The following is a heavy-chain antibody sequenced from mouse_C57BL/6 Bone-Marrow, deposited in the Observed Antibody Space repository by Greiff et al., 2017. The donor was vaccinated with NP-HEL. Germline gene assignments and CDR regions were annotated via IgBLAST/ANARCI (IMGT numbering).Heavy chain of an antibody. J-gene: IGHJ4*01. CDR3: ARDLRSEGDY. V-gene: IGHV1-63*01. CDR2: IYPGDGDT. CDR1: GYTFTNYW. D-gene: IGHD1-1*01. Sequence: QVQLQQSGAELVRPGTSVKMSCKASGYTFTNYWIGWAKQRPGHGLEWIGDIYPGDGDTNYNGKFKGKATLTADKSSSTAYMQLSSLTSEDSAVYFCARDLRSEGDYWGQGTSVTVSS.